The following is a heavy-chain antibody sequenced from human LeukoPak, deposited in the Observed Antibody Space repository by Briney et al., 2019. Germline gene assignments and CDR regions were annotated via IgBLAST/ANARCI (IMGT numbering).Heavy chain of an antibody. J-gene: IGHJ4*02. CDR1: GYSFTSYW. D-gene: IGHD3-10*01. Sequence: KDGESLKISCKGSGYSFTSYWIGWVRQMPGKGLEWMGIIYPGDSDTRYSPSFQGQVTISADKSISTAYLQWSSLKASDTATYYCARQSRDGSKTRGYYFDSWGQGTLVTVSS. CDR3: ARQSRDGSKTRGYYFDS. CDR2: IYPGDSDT. V-gene: IGHV5-51*01.